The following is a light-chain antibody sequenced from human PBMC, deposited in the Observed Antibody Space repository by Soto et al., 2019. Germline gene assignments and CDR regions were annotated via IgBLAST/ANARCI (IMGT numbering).Light chain of an antibody. CDR3: QQYASSPVYT. CDR1: QSVSSSY. CDR2: GAS. Sequence: EIVMTQSPGTLSLSPGERATLSCRASQSVSSSYLAWYQQKPGQAPSLLFYGASSRATGIPDRFSGSGSGTDFSLTISRLEPEDFAVYYCQQYASSPVYTFGQGTKLEIK. V-gene: IGKV3-20*01. J-gene: IGKJ2*01.